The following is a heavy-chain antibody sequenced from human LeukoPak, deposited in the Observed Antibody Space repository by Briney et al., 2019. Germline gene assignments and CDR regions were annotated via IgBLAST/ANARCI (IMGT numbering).Heavy chain of an antibody. CDR2: INHSGST. D-gene: IGHD3-22*01. Sequence: SETLSLTCAVYGGSFSGYYWSWIRQPPGKGLEWIGEINHSGSTNYNPSLKSRVTISVDTSKNQFSLELSSVTAADTAVYYCASEAYYYDSSGYSGYWGQGTLVTVSS. CDR1: GGSFSGYY. CDR3: ASEAYYYDSSGYSGY. V-gene: IGHV4-34*01. J-gene: IGHJ4*02.